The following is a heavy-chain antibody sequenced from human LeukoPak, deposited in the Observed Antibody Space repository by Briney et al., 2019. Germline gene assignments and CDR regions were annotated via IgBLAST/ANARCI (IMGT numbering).Heavy chain of an antibody. J-gene: IGHJ6*02. CDR1: GFTFSSYG. Sequence: GGSLRLSCAASGFTFSSYGMHWVHQAPGKGLEWVAVISYDGSNKYYADSVKGRFTISRDNSKNTLYLQMNSLRAEDTAVYYCANGDIVVVPAAMNYYHYYGMDVWGQGTAVTVSS. CDR3: ANGDIVVVPAAMNYYHYYGMDV. D-gene: IGHD2-2*01. V-gene: IGHV3-30*18. CDR2: ISYDGSNK.